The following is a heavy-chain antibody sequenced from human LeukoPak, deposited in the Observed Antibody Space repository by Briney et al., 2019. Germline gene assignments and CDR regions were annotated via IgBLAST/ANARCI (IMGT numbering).Heavy chain of an antibody. V-gene: IGHV1-8*01. D-gene: IGHD6-19*01. J-gene: IGHJ3*02. CDR2: MNPNSGNT. Sequence: ASVKVSCKASGYTFTSYDINWVRQATGQGLEWMGWMNPNSGNTGYAQKFQGRVTMTRNTSISTAYMELSSLRSEDTAVYYCASWLAVAGPHAFDIWGQGTMVTVSS. CDR3: ASWLAVAGPHAFDI. CDR1: GYTFTSYD.